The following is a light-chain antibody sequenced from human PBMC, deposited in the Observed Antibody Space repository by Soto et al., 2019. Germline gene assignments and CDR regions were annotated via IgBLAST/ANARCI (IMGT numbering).Light chain of an antibody. Sequence: AIRMTQSPSSFSASTGDRVTITCRASQGISSYLAWYQQKPGKAPKLLIYAASTLQSGVPSRFSGSGSGTDFTLTISCLQSEDFATCYCQQYYSYPYTFCQGTKLEIK. J-gene: IGKJ2*01. CDR1: QGISSY. CDR2: AAS. V-gene: IGKV1-8*01. CDR3: QQYYSYPYT.